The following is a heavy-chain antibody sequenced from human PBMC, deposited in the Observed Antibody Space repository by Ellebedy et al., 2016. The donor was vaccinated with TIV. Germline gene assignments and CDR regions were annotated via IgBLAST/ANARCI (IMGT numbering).Heavy chain of an antibody. CDR2: ISWDGGST. CDR1: GFTFDDYT. J-gene: IGHJ2*01. CDR3: ARDLPGGFIAVAGLPFL. Sequence: GESLKISXAASGFTFDDYTMHWVRQAPGKGLEWVSLISWDGGSTYYADSVKGRFTISRDNAKNSLYLQMNSLRAEDTAVYYCARDLPGGFIAVAGLPFLWGRGTLVTVST. V-gene: IGHV3-43*01. D-gene: IGHD6-19*01.